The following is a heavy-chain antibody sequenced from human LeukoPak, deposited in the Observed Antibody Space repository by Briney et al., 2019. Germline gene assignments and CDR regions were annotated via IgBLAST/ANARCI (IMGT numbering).Heavy chain of an antibody. V-gene: IGHV3-23*01. Sequence: GGSLRLSCAASGFTFSSSAMSWVRQVPGKGLEWVSGISASGGSTYYADSVKGRFTISRDNAKNTLYLQMNSLRAEDTAVYYCARGGSSQTPDYWGQGTLVTVSS. CDR3: ARGGSSQTPDY. CDR1: GFTFSSSA. J-gene: IGHJ4*02. D-gene: IGHD6-13*01. CDR2: ISASGGST.